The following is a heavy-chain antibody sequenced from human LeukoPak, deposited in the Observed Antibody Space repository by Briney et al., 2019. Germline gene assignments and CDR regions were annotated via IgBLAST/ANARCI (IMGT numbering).Heavy chain of an antibody. CDR3: ARHLAARSAFDI. V-gene: IGHV4-4*09. CDR2: IYTSGST. J-gene: IGHJ3*02. D-gene: IGHD6-13*01. Sequence: PSETLSLTCTVSGGSISSYYWSWIRQPPGKGLEWIGYIYTSGSTNYNPSLKSRVTISVDTSKNQFSLKLSSVTAADMAVYYCARHLAARSAFDIWGQGTMVTVSS. CDR1: GGSISSYY.